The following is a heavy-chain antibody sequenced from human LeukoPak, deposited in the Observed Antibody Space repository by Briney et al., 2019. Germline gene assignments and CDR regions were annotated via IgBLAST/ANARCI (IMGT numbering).Heavy chain of an antibody. Sequence: PSETLSLTCTVSGGSISSYYWSWIRQPAGKGLEWIGRIYTSGSTNHNPSLKSRVTMSVDTSKNQFSLKLSSVTAADTAVYYCASDVGAGRSLDAFDIRGQGTMVTVSS. J-gene: IGHJ3*02. CDR1: GGSISSYY. D-gene: IGHD1-26*01. CDR2: IYTSGST. CDR3: ASDVGAGRSLDAFDI. V-gene: IGHV4-4*07.